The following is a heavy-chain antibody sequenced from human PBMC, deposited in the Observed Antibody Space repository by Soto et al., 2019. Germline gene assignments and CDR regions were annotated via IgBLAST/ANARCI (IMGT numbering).Heavy chain of an antibody. J-gene: IGHJ5*02. V-gene: IGHV6-1*01. CDR3: AKGDNLGPKTGYAFDP. D-gene: IGHD5-12*01. CDR1: GDSVSSNTAS. CDR2: TYFRSKWYN. Sequence: SQTLSLTCAISGDSVSSNTASWDWIRQSPSRGLEWLGRTYFRSKWYNDYAVSVKSRIIINPDTSNNQFSLQLNSVTPEDTAVYFCAKGDNLGPKTGYAFDPWGQGIMVTVSS.